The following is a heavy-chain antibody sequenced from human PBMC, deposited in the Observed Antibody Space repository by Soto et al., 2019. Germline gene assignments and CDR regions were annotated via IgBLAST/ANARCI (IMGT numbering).Heavy chain of an antibody. CDR2: INPNSGGT. V-gene: IGHV1-2*02. J-gene: IGHJ4*02. CDR3: ARDLFRGGPTDY. Sequence: ASVKVSCKASGYTFTGYYMHWVRQTPGQGLEWMGWINPNSGGTNYAQKFQGRVTMTRDTSISTAYMELSRLRSDDTAVYYCARDLFRGGPTDYWGQGTLVTVSS. CDR1: GYTFTGYY. D-gene: IGHD3-16*01.